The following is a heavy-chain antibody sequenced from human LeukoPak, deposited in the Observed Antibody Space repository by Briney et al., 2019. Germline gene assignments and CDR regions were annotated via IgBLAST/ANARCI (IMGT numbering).Heavy chain of an antibody. V-gene: IGHV5-51*01. D-gene: IGHD3-22*01. Sequence: GESLKISCKGSGYSFTSYWIGWVRQMPGKGLEWMGIIYAGDSDTRYSPSFQGQVTISADKSISTAYLQWSSLKASDTAMYYCARQGWGYYDSSGYYYGWFDPWGQGTLVTVSS. J-gene: IGHJ5*02. CDR2: IYAGDSDT. CDR1: GYSFTSYW. CDR3: ARQGWGYYDSSGYYYGWFDP.